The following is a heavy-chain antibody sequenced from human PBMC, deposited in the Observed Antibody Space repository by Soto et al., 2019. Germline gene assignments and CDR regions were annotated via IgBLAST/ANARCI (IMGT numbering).Heavy chain of an antibody. D-gene: IGHD3-3*01. J-gene: IGHJ3*02. CDR1: GFTVSSNY. V-gene: IGHV3-66*01. CDR3: ATSITIFGVVRSNAFDI. Sequence: EVQLVESGGGLVQPGGSLRLSCAASGFTVSSNYMSWVRQAPGKGLEWVSVIYSGGSTYYADSVKCRFTISRDNSKNTLYLQMNSLRAEDTAVYYCATSITIFGVVRSNAFDIWGQGTMVTVSS. CDR2: IYSGGST.